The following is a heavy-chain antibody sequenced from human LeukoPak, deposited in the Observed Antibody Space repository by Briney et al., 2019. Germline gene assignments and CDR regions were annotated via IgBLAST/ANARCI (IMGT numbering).Heavy chain of an antibody. CDR2: INPYSGGT. CDR1: GYTFTGYY. D-gene: IGHD2-21*02. Sequence: ASVKVSCKASGYTFTGYYIHWVRQAPGPGLEWMGYINPYSGGTNYAQKFQGRVTMTWDTSISTVYTELSRLISDDTTVYYCVRWVVTGQFNAFDIWGQGTMVTVSS. CDR3: VRWVVTGQFNAFDI. V-gene: IGHV1-2*02. J-gene: IGHJ3*02.